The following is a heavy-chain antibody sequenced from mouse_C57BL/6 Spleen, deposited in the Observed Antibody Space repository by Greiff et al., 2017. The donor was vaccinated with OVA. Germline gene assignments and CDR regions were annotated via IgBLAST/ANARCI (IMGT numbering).Heavy chain of an antibody. D-gene: IGHD4-1*01. CDR1: GYTFTSYW. V-gene: IGHV1-53*01. J-gene: IGHJ3*01. Sequence: QVHVKQPGTELVKPGASVKLSCKASGYTFTSYWMHWVKQRPGQGLEWIGNINPSNGGTNYNEKFKSKATLTVDKSSSTAYMQLSSLTSEDSAVYYCAREANWDDHFAYWGQGTLVTVSA. CDR3: AREANWDDHFAY. CDR2: INPSNGGT.